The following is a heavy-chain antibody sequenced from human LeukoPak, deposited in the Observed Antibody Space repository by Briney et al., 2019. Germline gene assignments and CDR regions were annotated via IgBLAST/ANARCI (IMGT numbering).Heavy chain of an antibody. CDR3: ASYGSGSAFDP. D-gene: IGHD3-10*01. Sequence: PSETLSLTCAVYGGSFSGYYWSWIRQHPGKGLEWIGYIYYSGSTYYNPSLKSRVTISVDTSKNQFSLKLSSVTAADTAVYYCASYGSGSAFDPWGQGTLVTVSS. CDR1: GGSFSGYY. V-gene: IGHV4-31*11. J-gene: IGHJ5*02. CDR2: IYYSGST.